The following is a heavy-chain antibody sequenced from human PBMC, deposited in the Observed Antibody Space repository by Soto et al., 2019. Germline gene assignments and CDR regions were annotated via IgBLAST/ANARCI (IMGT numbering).Heavy chain of an antibody. CDR1: GYTFTSYG. J-gene: IGHJ3*02. CDR3: ARDQFDFWSGYSLDAFEI. V-gene: IGHV1-18*04. Sequence: QVQLVQSGAEVKKPGASVKVSCKASGYTFTSYGITWVRQAPGQGLEWMGWISPYNGNTNYVQKLQGRVTLTTDTSTSTAYMEVRSLRSDDTAVYYCARDQFDFWSGYSLDAFEIWGQGTLVTVSS. CDR2: ISPYNGNT. D-gene: IGHD3-3*01.